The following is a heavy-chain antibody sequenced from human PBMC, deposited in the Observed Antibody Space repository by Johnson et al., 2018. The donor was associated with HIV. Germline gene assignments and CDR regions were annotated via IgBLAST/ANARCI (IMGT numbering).Heavy chain of an antibody. J-gene: IGHJ3*02. CDR3: ARDSGEMWALRIAFDI. CDR1: GFTVSSNY. V-gene: IGHV3-20*04. CDR2: INWNGGRI. D-gene: IGHD1-26*01. Sequence: VQLVESGGGLVQPGGSLRLSCAASGFTVSSNYMSWVRQAPGKGLEWVSVINWNGGRIGYADSVKGRFTISIDNAKNSLYLQMNSLRAEDTALYYCARDSGEMWALRIAFDIWGQGTMVTVSS.